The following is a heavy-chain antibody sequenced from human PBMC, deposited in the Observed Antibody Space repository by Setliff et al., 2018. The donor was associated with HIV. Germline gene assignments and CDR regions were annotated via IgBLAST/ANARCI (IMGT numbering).Heavy chain of an antibody. V-gene: IGHV3-43*01. CDR1: GFTFEHYT. D-gene: IGHD3-10*01. J-gene: IGHJ6*02. CDR3: VRNGAWFGGYYYYGMDV. Sequence: GGSLRLSCAASGFTFEHYTMHWVRQVPGKGLEWVSLIRWDGGSTYYADSVEGRFTISRDTSKNSLYLQMNSLRTDDSALYYCVRNGAWFGGYYYYGMDVWGQGTTVTVSS. CDR2: IRWDGGST.